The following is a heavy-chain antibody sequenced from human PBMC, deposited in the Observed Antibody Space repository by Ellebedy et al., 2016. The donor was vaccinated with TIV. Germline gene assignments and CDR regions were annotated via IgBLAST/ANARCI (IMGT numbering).Heavy chain of an antibody. CDR3: ALMYGKSCSSTSCYRYPFDY. CDR1: GYTFTGYY. J-gene: IGHJ4*02. Sequence: ASVKVSCKASGYTFTGYYMHWVRQPPGQGLEWMGWINPNSGGTNYAQKFQGRVTMTRDTSISTAYMELSRLRSDDTAVYYCALMYGKSCSSTSCYRYPFDYWGQGTLVTVSS. V-gene: IGHV1-2*02. D-gene: IGHD2-2*01. CDR2: INPNSGGT.